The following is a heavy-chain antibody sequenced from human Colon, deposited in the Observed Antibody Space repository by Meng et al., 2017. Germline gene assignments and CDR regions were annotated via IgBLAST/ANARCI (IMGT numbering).Heavy chain of an antibody. V-gene: IGHV4-4*02. CDR3: ARHGGWHFDY. CDR2: IYLSGSP. J-gene: IGHJ4*02. Sequence: VGLPESGPGLVEPSGTLSLPCAVSGGSISSSNYWSWVRQPPGKGLEWIGQIYLSGSPSYNPSLESRVTISVDKSKNQLSLRLTSVTAADTAIYYCARHGGWHFDYWGQGTLVTVSS. D-gene: IGHD6-19*01. CDR1: GGSISSSNY.